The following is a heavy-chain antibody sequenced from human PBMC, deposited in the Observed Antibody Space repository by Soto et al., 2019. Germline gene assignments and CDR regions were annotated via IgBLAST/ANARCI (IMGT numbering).Heavy chain of an antibody. CDR2: ISYDGTNK. D-gene: IGHD3-10*01. CDR1: GFTFSSYA. J-gene: IGHJ6*02. Sequence: GGSLRLSCAASGFTFSSYAVHWVRQAPGKGLGWVAVISYDGTNKYYADSVKGRFTLSRDNSKNTLYLQMNSLRAEDTAVYYCARVLTTVAFGDFYYGVDVWGQGTTVTVSS. CDR3: ARVLTTVAFGDFYYGVDV. V-gene: IGHV3-30-3*01.